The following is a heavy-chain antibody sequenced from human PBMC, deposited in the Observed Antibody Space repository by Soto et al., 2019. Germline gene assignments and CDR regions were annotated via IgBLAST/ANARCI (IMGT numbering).Heavy chain of an antibody. CDR2: INPNSGGT. Sequence: ASVKVSCKASGYTFTGYYMHWVRQAPGQGLEWMGWINPNSGGTNYAQKIQGWVTMTRDTSISTAYMELSRLRSDDTAVYYCARDQWANCGYDWDPSYYYYYGMDVWGQGTTVTVSS. J-gene: IGHJ6*02. CDR1: GYTFTGYY. V-gene: IGHV1-2*04. CDR3: ARDQWANCGYDWDPSYYYYYGMDV. D-gene: IGHD5-12*01.